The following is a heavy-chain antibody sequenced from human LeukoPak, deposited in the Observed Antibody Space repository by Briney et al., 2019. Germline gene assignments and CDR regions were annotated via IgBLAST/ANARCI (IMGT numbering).Heavy chain of an antibody. D-gene: IGHD3-16*01. CDR2: TYFRSKWYT. Sequence: SQTLSLTCAISGDSVSSKSAAWNWIRQSPSRGLEWLGRTYFRSKWYTDYALSVSSRITINPDASKNQFSLQLNSVTPEDAAVYYCASSSLRGSDAFDIWGQGTMVTVSS. CDR1: GDSVSSKSAA. V-gene: IGHV6-1*01. J-gene: IGHJ3*02. CDR3: ASSSLRGSDAFDI.